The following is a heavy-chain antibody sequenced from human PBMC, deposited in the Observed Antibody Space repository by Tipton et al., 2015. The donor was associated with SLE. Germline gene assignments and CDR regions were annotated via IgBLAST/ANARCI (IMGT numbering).Heavy chain of an antibody. Sequence: GSLRLSCAASGFTFNSAWMSWVRQAPGKGLEWVGRIKSKVDGGTRDYAAPVKGRFSISRDDSKNTVFLHMNSLKSDDTAVYYCSPHFPDYGALPFDPWGQGTQVTVSS. CDR2: IKSKVDGGTR. CDR3: SPHFPDYGALPFDP. V-gene: IGHV3-15*01. J-gene: IGHJ5*02. CDR1: GFTFNSAW. D-gene: IGHD4-17*01.